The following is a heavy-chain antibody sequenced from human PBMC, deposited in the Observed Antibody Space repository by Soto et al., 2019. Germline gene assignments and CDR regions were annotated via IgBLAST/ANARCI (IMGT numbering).Heavy chain of an antibody. V-gene: IGHV3-48*02. Sequence: EVQLVESGGGLVQRGGSLRLSCAASGFTFSSFSMNWVRQAPGRGLEWISYIGGGGRLISYADSVKGRFAISRDNAQNSLYLQMDSLRDEDTAVYYCARDRCWAFDCWGQGTLVTVSS. J-gene: IGHJ4*02. CDR2: IGGGGRLI. CDR1: GFTFSSFS. D-gene: IGHD2-15*01. CDR3: ARDRCWAFDC.